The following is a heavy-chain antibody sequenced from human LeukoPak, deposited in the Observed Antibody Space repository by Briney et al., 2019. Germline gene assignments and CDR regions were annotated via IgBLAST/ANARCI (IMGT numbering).Heavy chain of an antibody. D-gene: IGHD6-19*01. J-gene: IGHJ4*01. CDR2: IIPISATP. V-gene: IGHV1-69*13. CDR3: ASRGEQWQPEGPRFDC. Sequence: SVKVSCKSSGSTFSSYAISWVRQAPGQGLEWMGGIIPISATPTYAQNFRDRITITADESTSTTYMHLTSLRFDDTAVYYCASRGEQWQPEGPRFDCWGHGTLVTVSS. CDR1: GSTFSSYA.